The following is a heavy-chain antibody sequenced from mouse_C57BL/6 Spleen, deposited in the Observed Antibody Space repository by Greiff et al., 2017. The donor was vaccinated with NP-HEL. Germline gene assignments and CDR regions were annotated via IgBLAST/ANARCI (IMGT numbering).Heavy chain of an antibody. CDR2: ISDGGSYT. J-gene: IGHJ4*01. V-gene: IGHV5-4*01. CDR3: ARDVGNYAMDY. CDR1: GFTFSSYA. D-gene: IGHD1-1*02. Sequence: EVKVVESGGGLVKPGGSLKLSCAASGFTFSSYAMSWVRQTPEKRLEWVATISDGGSYTYYPDNVKGRLTISRDNAKNNLYLQMSHLKSEDTAMYYYARDVGNYAMDYWGQGTSVTVSS.